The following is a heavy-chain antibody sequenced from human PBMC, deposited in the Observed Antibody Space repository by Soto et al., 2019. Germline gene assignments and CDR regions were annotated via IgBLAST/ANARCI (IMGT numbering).Heavy chain of an antibody. J-gene: IGHJ6*02. Sequence: GASVKVSCKASGYTFTGYYMHWVRQAPGQGLEWMGWINPNSGGTNYAQKFQGRVTMTRDTSISTAYMELSRLRSDDTAVYYCARDQGVDIVATIDYYYYGMDVWGQGTTVTVSS. V-gene: IGHV1-2*02. D-gene: IGHD5-12*01. CDR2: INPNSGGT. CDR1: GYTFTGYY. CDR3: ARDQGVDIVATIDYYYYGMDV.